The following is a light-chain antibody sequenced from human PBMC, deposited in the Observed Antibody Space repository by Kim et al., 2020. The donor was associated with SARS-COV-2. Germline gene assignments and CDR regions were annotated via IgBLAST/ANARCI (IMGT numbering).Light chain of an antibody. V-gene: IGKV1-8*01. CDR3: QQYYSYLPLT. J-gene: IGKJ4*01. CDR2: AAS. Sequence: STGDRVTITCRASQGISSYLAWYQQKPGNAPKLLIYAASTLQSGVPSRFSGSGSGTDFTLTISCLQSEDFATYYCQQYYSYLPLTFGGGTKVDIK. CDR1: QGISSY.